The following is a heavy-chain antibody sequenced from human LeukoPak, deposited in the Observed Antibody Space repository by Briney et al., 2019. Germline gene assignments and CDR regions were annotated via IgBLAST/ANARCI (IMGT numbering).Heavy chain of an antibody. D-gene: IGHD3-16*02. CDR1: GFTFSNAW. Sequence: PGGSLRLSCAASGFTFSNAWISWVRQAPGKGLEWVGRIKSKTDGGTTDYAAPVKGRFTISRDDSKNTLYLQMNSLKTEDTAVYYCTTDDYVWGSYRHDYWGQGTLVTVSS. CDR3: TTDDYVWGSYRHDY. J-gene: IGHJ4*02. CDR2: IKSKTDGGTT. V-gene: IGHV3-15*01.